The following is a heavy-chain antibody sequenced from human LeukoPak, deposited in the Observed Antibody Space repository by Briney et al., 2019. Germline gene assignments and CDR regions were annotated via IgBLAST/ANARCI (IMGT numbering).Heavy chain of an antibody. Sequence: SETLSLTCAVYGGSFGGHYWSWIRQPPGKGLEWIGEINHSGSTNYNPSLKSRVTISVDTSKNQFSLKLSSVTAADTAVYYCARDSIGMGFGANYGMDVWGQGTTVTVSS. V-gene: IGHV4-34*01. J-gene: IGHJ6*02. D-gene: IGHD3-10*01. CDR1: GGSFGGHY. CDR3: ARDSIGMGFGANYGMDV. CDR2: INHSGST.